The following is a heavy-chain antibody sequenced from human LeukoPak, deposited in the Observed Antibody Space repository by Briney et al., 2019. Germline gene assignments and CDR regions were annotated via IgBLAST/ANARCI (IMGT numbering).Heavy chain of an antibody. CDR3: ARVISHGYSDS. D-gene: IGHD3-16*02. J-gene: IGHJ4*02. CDR2: IYYSGST. Sequence: PSETLSLTCTVSGGSISSSSYYWGWIRQPPGKGLEWIGSIYYSGSTYYNPSLKSRVTISVDTSKNQFSLKLSSVTAADTAIYYCARVISHGYSDSWGQGTLVTVSS. CDR1: GGSISSSSYY. V-gene: IGHV4-39*07.